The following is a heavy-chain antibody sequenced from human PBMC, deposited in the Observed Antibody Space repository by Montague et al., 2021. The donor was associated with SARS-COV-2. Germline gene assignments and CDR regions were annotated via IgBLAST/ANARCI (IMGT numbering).Heavy chain of an antibody. CDR3: ARDRGIAVTGTLYYFDY. V-gene: IGHV3-33*01. CDR2: IWYDGSNK. Sequence: SLRLSCAASGFTFSSYGMHWVRQAPGKGLEWVAVIWYDGSNKYYADPVKGRFTISRDNSKNTLYLQTNSLRAEDTAVYYCARDRGIAVTGTLYYFDYWGQGTLVTVSS. D-gene: IGHD6-19*01. J-gene: IGHJ4*02. CDR1: GFTFSSYG.